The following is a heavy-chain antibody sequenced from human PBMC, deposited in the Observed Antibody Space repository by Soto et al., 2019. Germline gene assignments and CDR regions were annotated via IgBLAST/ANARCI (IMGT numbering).Heavy chain of an antibody. J-gene: IGHJ5*02. Sequence: GGSLRLSCAASGFTFSSYGMHWVRQAPGKGLEWVAVISYDGSNKYYADSVKGRFTISRDNSKNTLYLQMNSLRAEDTAVYYCAKDSKIAAHRPGWFDPWGQGTLVTVSS. D-gene: IGHD6-13*01. V-gene: IGHV3-30*18. CDR1: GFTFSSYG. CDR2: ISYDGSNK. CDR3: AKDSKIAAHRPGWFDP.